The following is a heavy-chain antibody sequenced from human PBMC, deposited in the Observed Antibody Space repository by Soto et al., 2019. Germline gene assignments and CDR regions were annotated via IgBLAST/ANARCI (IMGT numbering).Heavy chain of an antibody. J-gene: IGHJ4*02. CDR3: GGGHSHGYWFSVY. D-gene: IGHD5-18*01. Sequence: ASVKVSCKASGYTFTSYAMHWVRHAPGQRLERMGWINAGNANTKYSQKFQGRMTNTRDNSGGKAYMALSRLRSQDNAGYYRGGGHSHGYWFSVYWGQGTLVTVSS. V-gene: IGHV1-3*01. CDR2: INAGNANT. CDR1: GYTFTSYA.